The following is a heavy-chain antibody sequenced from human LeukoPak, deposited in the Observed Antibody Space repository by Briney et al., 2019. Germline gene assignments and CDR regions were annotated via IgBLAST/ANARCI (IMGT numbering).Heavy chain of an antibody. J-gene: IGHJ3*02. CDR1: GFTVSSNY. CDR2: ISYDGSYK. CDR3: AKDLGQSTVNAFDI. Sequence: GGSLRLSCAASGFTVSSNYMSWVRQAPGKGLDWVAVISYDGSYKYYADSVKGRFTVSSDNSKNTLYLQMNSLRTEDTAVYYCAKDLGQSTVNAFDIWGQGTMVTVSS. D-gene: IGHD5/OR15-5a*01. V-gene: IGHV3-30*18.